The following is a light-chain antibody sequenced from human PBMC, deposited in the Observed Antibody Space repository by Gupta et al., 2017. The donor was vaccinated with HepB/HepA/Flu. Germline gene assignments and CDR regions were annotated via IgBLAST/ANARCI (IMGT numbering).Light chain of an antibody. V-gene: IGLV2-14*03. Sequence: QSALTQPASVSGSPGLSITIFCTATSSDVGGYNYVSWYQQHPGKAPKLMIYDVSNRPSGVSNRFSGSKSGNTASLTISWLQAEDEADYYCSSYTSSSTLVVFGGGTKLTVL. CDR1: SSDVGGYNY. CDR3: SSYTSSSTLVV. CDR2: DVS. J-gene: IGLJ2*01.